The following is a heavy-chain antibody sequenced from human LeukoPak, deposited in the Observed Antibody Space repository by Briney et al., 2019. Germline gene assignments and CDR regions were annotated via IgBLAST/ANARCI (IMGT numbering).Heavy chain of an antibody. CDR2: ISGSGGST. Sequence: GGSLRLSCAASGFTFSSYGMSWVRQAPGKGLEWVSAISGSGGSTYYADSVKGRFTISRDDSKNTLYLQMNSLRAEDTAVYYCAKWYGDYEGSAFDYWGQGTLVTVSS. V-gene: IGHV3-23*01. J-gene: IGHJ4*02. CDR1: GFTFSSYG. D-gene: IGHD4-17*01. CDR3: AKWYGDYEGSAFDY.